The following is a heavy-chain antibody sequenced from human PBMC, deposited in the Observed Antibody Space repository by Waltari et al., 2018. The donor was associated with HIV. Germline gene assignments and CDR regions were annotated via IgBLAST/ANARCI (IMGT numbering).Heavy chain of an antibody. CDR2: ISYDGNNQ. D-gene: IGHD3-22*01. J-gene: IGHJ3*02. CDR3: ARDRDYYDSSDSDAFDI. Sequence: QVQLVESGGGVVQPGRSLRLSCAVSGFTFRSYAMHWVRQAPGKGPELVAVISYDGNNQYYADSVKGRFTSSRDNSKNTLYLQMNSLRAEDTAVYYCARDRDYYDSSDSDAFDIWGQGTIVTVSS. V-gene: IGHV3-30*01. CDR1: GFTFRSYA.